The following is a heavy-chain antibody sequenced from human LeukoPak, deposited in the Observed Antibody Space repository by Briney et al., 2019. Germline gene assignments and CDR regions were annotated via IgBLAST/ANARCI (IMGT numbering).Heavy chain of an antibody. D-gene: IGHD5-24*01. V-gene: IGHV5-51*01. CDR1: GYSFTSYW. CDR3: ARPSGTEMVTYWYFDL. J-gene: IGHJ2*01. Sequence: GESLKISCKGSGYSFTSYWIGWVRQMPGKGLEFVGLIYPGDSETRYSPSFQGQVTISADKSISTAYLQWSSLKASDTAMYYCARPSGTEMVTYWYFDLWGRGTLVTVSS. CDR2: IYPGDSET.